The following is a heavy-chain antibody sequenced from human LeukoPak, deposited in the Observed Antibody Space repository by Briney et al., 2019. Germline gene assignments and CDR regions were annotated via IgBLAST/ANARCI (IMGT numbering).Heavy chain of an antibody. Sequence: GGSLRLSCAASGFTFSSCGVHWVRQAPGKGLEWVTFIQYDGSNKYYADSVKGRFTISRDNSKNTLYLQMNSLRAEDTAVCYCATSTTVVTPGGDYWGQGTLVTVSS. CDR1: GFTFSSCG. J-gene: IGHJ4*02. V-gene: IGHV3-30*02. CDR3: ATSTTVVTPGGDY. D-gene: IGHD4-23*01. CDR2: IQYDGSNK.